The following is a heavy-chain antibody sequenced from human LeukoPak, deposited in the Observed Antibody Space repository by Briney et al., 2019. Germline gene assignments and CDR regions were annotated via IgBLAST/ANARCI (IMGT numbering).Heavy chain of an antibody. Sequence: ASVKVSCKASGYTFTSYGISWVRPAPGQGLEWMGWISAYNGNTNYAQKLQGRVTMTTDTSTSTAYMELSSLRSEDTAVYYCARGRAYSSSSEFDYWGQGTLVTVSS. J-gene: IGHJ4*02. CDR2: ISAYNGNT. V-gene: IGHV1-18*01. CDR3: ARGRAYSSSSEFDY. CDR1: GYTFTSYG. D-gene: IGHD6-6*01.